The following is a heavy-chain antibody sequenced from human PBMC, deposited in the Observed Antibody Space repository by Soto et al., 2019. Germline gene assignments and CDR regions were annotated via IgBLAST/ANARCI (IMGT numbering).Heavy chain of an antibody. CDR2: ISGSGGST. D-gene: IGHD6-19*01. CDR3: AKDSGDSSGWFDAFDI. CDR1: GFTFSSYA. V-gene: IGHV3-23*01. Sequence: GGSLRLSCAASGFTFSSYAMSWVRQAPGKGLEWVSAISGSGGSTYYADSVKGRFTISRDNSKNTLYLQMNSLRAEDTAVYYCAKDSGDSSGWFDAFDIWGKGKMVTVPS. J-gene: IGHJ3*02.